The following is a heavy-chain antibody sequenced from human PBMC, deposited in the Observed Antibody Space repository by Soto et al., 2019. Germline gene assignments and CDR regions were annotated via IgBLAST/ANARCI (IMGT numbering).Heavy chain of an antibody. J-gene: IGHJ4*02. D-gene: IGHD1-26*01. CDR3: AREEPASRHHDY. V-gene: IGHV4-34*02. CDR2: VSHSGST. Sequence: QVQLQQWGAGLLKPSETLSLTCAVYGGSFSDYYWSWIRQTPEKGLEWIGEVSHSGSTTYNPSLKNRVTIAIHTSKNQFSLTLNSLTAADTAMYFCAREEPASRHHDYWGQGNLVTVSS. CDR1: GGSFSDYY.